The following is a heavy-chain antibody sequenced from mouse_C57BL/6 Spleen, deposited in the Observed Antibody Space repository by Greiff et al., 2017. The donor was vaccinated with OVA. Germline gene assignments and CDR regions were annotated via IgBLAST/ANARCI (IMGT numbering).Heavy chain of an antibody. CDR3: ASLIYYGNPYAMDY. CDR2: ISSGSSTI. V-gene: IGHV5-17*01. CDR1: GFTFSDYG. D-gene: IGHD2-1*01. J-gene: IGHJ4*01. Sequence: EVHLVESGGGLVKPGGSLKLSCAASGFTFSDYGMHWVRQAPEKGLEWVAYISSGSSTIYYAETVKGRFTISRDNAKNTLFLQMTSLRSEDTAMYYCASLIYYGNPYAMDYWGQGTSVTVSS.